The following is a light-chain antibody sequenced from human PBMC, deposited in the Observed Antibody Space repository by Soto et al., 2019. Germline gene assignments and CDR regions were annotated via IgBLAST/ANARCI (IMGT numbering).Light chain of an antibody. CDR1: GSNVGNHY. V-gene: IGLV1-51*01. J-gene: IGLJ1*01. CDR3: GAWDAGLSAYV. Sequence: QSVLTQPPSVSGAPGQKVTISCAGSGSNVGNHYVAWYQQLPARAPKLLIYDDNKRPSWIADRFSGSKNATSATLGITGLQTGDEADYYCGAWDAGLSAYVFGPGTKLTVL. CDR2: DDN.